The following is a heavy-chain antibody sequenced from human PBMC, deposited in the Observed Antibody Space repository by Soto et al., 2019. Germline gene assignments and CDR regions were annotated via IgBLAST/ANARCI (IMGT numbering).Heavy chain of an antibody. CDR2: IIPNLGIT. D-gene: IGHD2-15*01. Sequence: QVQLVQSGAEVKKPGSSVKGSCKASGGTLSSYTFSWVRQAPGQGLEWMGRIIPNLGITNYAQKFQGRITIIVDKSTSTAYMELSSLRSEDTAVYYCARDKGYCSGASCPDFDYWGQGTVVTVSS. CDR1: GGTLSSYT. V-gene: IGHV1-69*08. CDR3: ARDKGYCSGASCPDFDY. J-gene: IGHJ4*02.